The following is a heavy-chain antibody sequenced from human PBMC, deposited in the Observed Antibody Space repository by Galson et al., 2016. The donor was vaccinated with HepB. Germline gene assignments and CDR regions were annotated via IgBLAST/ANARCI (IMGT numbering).Heavy chain of an antibody. V-gene: IGHV4-61*01. CDR1: GDFVNSSSYY. J-gene: IGHJ5*02. Sequence: SETLSLTCTVSGDFVNSSSYYWCWIRQTPGKGLEWIGYIYYSGSTNYNPSLKSRVTISLDTSKNQFSLKLSSVTPADTALYYCARVSTIFAVFRLSTKFLVSFDPWGQGTLVIVSS. D-gene: IGHD3-3*01. CDR2: IYYSGST. CDR3: ARVSTIFAVFRLSTKFLVSFDP.